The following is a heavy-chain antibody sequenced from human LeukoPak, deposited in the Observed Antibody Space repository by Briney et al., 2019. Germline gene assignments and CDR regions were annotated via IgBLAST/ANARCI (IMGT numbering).Heavy chain of an antibody. J-gene: IGHJ4*02. Sequence: SETLSLTCAVYGGSFSGYYWSWIRQPPGKGLEWIGEINHSGSTNYNPSLKSRVTISVDTSKNQFSLKLSSVTAADTAVYYCARDWSLRWGNYLDYWGQGTLVTVSS. V-gene: IGHV4-34*01. D-gene: IGHD4-23*01. CDR3: ARDWSLRWGNYLDY. CDR2: INHSGST. CDR1: GGSFSGYY.